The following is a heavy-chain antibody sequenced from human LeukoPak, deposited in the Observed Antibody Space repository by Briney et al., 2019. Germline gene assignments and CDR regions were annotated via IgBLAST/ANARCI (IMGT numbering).Heavy chain of an antibody. CDR1: GGSISSGGYY. CDR3: ASEYYGSGSYYSVDY. J-gene: IGHJ4*02. CDR2: IYHSGST. V-gene: IGHV4-30-2*01. D-gene: IGHD3-10*01. Sequence: SETLSLTCTVSGGSISSGGYYWSWIRQPPGKGLEWIGYIYHSGSTYYNPSLKSRVTISVDRSKNQFSLKLSSVSAADTAVYYCASEYYGSGSYYSVDYWGQGTLVTVSS.